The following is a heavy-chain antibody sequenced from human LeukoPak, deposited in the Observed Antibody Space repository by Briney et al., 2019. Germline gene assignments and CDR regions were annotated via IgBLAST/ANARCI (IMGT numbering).Heavy chain of an antibody. CDR3: ARGNGDYGGNSLYGLDV. D-gene: IGHD4-23*01. CDR2: IYHSGST. Sequence: SGTLSLTCAVSGGSISSSNWWNWVRQPPGKGLEWIGEIYHSGSTNYNPSLKTRVNISVDRSKNLFFLKLSSMTAADTAVYYCARGNGDYGGNSLYGLDVWGQGTTVTVSS. CDR1: GGSISSSNW. J-gene: IGHJ6*02. V-gene: IGHV4-4*02.